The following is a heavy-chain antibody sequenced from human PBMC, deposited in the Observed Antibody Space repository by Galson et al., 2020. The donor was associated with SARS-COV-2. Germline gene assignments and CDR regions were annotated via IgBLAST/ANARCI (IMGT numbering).Heavy chain of an antibody. J-gene: IGHJ4*02. Sequence: GGSLRLSCAASGFTFNDYWIHWVRRAPGTGLVWISRIYSDETMTSYADFVKGRFTVSRDNAKNTVYLSMNSLGAEDTAVYYCVRDRALFDTGPHFDYGGQGALVTVS. D-gene: IGHD2-21*01. CDR2: IYSDETMT. CDR3: VRDRALFDTGPHFDY. CDR1: GFTFNDYW. V-gene: IGHV3-74*03.